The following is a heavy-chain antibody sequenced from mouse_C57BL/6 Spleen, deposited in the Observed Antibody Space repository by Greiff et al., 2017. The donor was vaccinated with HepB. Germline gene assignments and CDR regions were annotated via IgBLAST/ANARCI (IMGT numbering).Heavy chain of an antibody. CDR1: GYTFTSYW. J-gene: IGHJ2*01. CDR3: ARYPHYYGSRYYFDY. V-gene: IGHV1-64*01. D-gene: IGHD1-1*01. CDR2: IHPNSGST. Sequence: QVQLQQPGAELVKPGASVKLSCKASGYTFTSYWMHWVKQRPGQGLEWIGMIHPNSGSTNYNEKFKSKATLTVDKSSSTAYMQLSSLTSEDSAVYYCARYPHYYGSRYYFDYWGKGTTLTVSS.